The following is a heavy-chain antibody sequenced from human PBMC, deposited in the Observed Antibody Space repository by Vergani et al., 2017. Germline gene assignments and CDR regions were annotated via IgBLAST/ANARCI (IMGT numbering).Heavy chain of an antibody. J-gene: IGHJ4*02. CDR2: IYYSGST. CDR3: ARRARRDGYSECFDY. D-gene: IGHD5-24*01. Sequence: QVQLQESGPGLVKPSETLSLTCTVSGGSISNHYWSWIRQPPGKGLEWIGYIYYSGSTNYNPSLKSRVTISVDTSTNQFSLKLSSVTAADTAVYYCARRARRDGYSECFDYWGQVTLVTVSS. V-gene: IGHV4-59*11. CDR1: GGSISNHY.